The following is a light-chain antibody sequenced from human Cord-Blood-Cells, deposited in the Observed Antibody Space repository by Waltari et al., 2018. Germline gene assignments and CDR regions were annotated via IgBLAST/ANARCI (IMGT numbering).Light chain of an antibody. J-gene: IGLJ3*02. CDR1: ALPKQY. CDR3: QSADSSGTYWV. Sequence: SYELPQPPSVSVSPGQTARITCSGDALPKQYAYWYQQKPGQAPVLVIYKDSERPSGSPGRFSGSSSGTTVTLTISGVQAEDEADYYCQSADSSGTYWVFGGGTKLTVL. V-gene: IGLV3-25*03. CDR2: KDS.